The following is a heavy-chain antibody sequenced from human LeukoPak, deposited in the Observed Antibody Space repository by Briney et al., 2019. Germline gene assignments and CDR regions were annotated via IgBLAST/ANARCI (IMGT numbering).Heavy chain of an antibody. J-gene: IGHJ5*02. V-gene: IGHV3-64*02. Sequence: GWSLRLSCVASRFTFSGFSMHWVRQAPGKGLEYVSAINGKGDATFYADSVKGRFTISRDNSKNTVYLQMGSLRGDDMAMYFCARIGLENFYDLWGQGTLVTVSS. CDR3: ARIGLENFYDL. CDR1: RFTFSGFS. CDR2: INGKGDAT. D-gene: IGHD2/OR15-2a*01.